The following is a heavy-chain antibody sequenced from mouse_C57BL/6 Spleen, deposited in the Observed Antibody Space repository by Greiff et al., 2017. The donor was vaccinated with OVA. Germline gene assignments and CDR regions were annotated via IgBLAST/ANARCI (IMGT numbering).Heavy chain of an antibody. D-gene: IGHD2-3*01. CDR3: AKPHGYYVGYCDY. Sequence: QVQLQQPGAELVKPGASVKLSCKASGYTFTSYWMHWVQQRPGRGLEWIGRIDPNSGGTKYTEKFKRKATLTVDKPSSTAYMQLSSLTSEDSAVYYGAKPHGYYVGYCDYWGQGTTLTVSS. CDR1: GYTFTSYW. V-gene: IGHV1-72*01. J-gene: IGHJ2*01. CDR2: IDPNSGGT.